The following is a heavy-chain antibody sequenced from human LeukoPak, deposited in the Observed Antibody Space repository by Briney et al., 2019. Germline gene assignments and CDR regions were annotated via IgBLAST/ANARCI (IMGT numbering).Heavy chain of an antibody. CDR3: ATDRRIAVAGTFDY. Sequence: ASVKVSCKASGYTFTSYGISWVRQAPGQGLEWMGWISAYNGNTNYAQKFQGRVTMTEDTSTDTAYMELSSLRSEDTAVYYCATDRRIAVAGTFDYWGQGTLVTVSS. CDR2: ISAYNGNT. V-gene: IGHV1-18*01. J-gene: IGHJ4*02. CDR1: GYTFTSYG. D-gene: IGHD6-19*01.